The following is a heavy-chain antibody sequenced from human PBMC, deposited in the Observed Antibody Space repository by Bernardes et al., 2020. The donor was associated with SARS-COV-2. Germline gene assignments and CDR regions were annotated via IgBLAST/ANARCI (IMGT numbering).Heavy chain of an antibody. CDR2: IYYSGST. CDR1: GGSISSYY. CDR3: ARGYDFWSGYYVIDRVYYYGMDV. V-gene: IGHV4-59*01. J-gene: IGHJ6*02. D-gene: IGHD3-3*01. Sequence: SETLSLTCTVSGGSISSYYWSWIRQPPGKGLEWIGYIYYSGSTNYNPSLKSRVTISVDTSKNQFSLKLSSVTAADTAVYYCARGYDFWSGYYVIDRVYYYGMDVWGQGTTVTVSS.